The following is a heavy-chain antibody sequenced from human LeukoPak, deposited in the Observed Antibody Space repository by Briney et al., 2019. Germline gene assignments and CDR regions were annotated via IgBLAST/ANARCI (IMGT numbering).Heavy chain of an antibody. CDR1: GGSISSYY. J-gene: IGHJ4*02. V-gene: IGHV4-59*01. CDR2: IYYSGST. D-gene: IGHD5-18*01. CDR3: ARGAAGYSYG. Sequence: SETLSLTCTVSGGSISSYYWSWIRQPPGKGLEWIGHIYYSGSTNYNPSLKSRVTISIDTSKNQFSLRLSSVTAADTAVYYCARGAAGYSYGWGQGTLVTVSP.